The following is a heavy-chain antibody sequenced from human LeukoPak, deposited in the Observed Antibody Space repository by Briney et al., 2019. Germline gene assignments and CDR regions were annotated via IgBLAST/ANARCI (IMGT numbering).Heavy chain of an antibody. V-gene: IGHV3-30-3*01. CDR2: ISYDGSNK. Sequence: GGSLRLSCAASGFTFSSYAMHWVRQAPGKGLEWVAVISYDGSNKYYADSVKGRFTISRDNSKNTLYLQMNSLRAEDTAVYYCARDLCTVTTCDNWFDPWGQGTLVTVSS. D-gene: IGHD4-17*01. J-gene: IGHJ5*02. CDR1: GFTFSSYA. CDR3: ARDLCTVTTCDNWFDP.